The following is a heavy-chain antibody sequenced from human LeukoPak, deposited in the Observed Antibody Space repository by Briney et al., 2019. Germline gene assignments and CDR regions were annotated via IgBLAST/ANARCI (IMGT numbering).Heavy chain of an antibody. J-gene: IGHJ4*02. D-gene: IGHD3-16*01. V-gene: IGHV3-73*01. CDR3: TRLAGGDASPSFDY. CDR2: IRSKANSYAT. CDR1: GFTYSGSA. Sequence: GGSLRLSGAASGFTYSGSAMHWVRQASGKGLEWVGRIRSKANSYATAYAASVKGRFTISRDDSKNTAYLQMNSLKTEDTAVYYCTRLAGGDASPSFDYWGQGTLVTVSS.